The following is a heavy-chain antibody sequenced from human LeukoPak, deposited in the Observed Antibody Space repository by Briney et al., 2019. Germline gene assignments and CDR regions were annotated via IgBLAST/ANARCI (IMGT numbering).Heavy chain of an antibody. J-gene: IGHJ5*02. CDR2: ISSSSSYI. D-gene: IGHD6-13*01. Sequence: GGSLRLSCAVSGFTVSSNYMSWVRQAPGKGLEWVSSISSSSSYIYYADSVKGRFTISRDNAKNSLYLQMNSLRAEDTAVYYCARGQQQLVSNWFDPWGQGTLVTVSS. CDR3: ARGQQQLVSNWFDP. CDR1: GFTVSSNY. V-gene: IGHV3-21*01.